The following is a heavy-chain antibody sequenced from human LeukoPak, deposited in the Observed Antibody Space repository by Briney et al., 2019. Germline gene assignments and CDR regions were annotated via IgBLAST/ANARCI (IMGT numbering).Heavy chain of an antibody. CDR1: GFSFTNDW. D-gene: IGHD2-15*01. V-gene: IGHV3-7*01. Sequence: GGSLRLSCAASGFSFTNDWMSWVRQAPGKGLEWVANVKEDGTTKQYVDSVEGRFTISRDNAKNSLYLQMDSLRAEDTAVYYCVSQEVVPHWGQGSLVSVSS. CDR2: VKEDGTTK. CDR3: VSQEVVPH. J-gene: IGHJ4*02.